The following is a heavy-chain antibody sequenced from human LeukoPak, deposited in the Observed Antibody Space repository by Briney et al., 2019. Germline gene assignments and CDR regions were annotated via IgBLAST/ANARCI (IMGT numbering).Heavy chain of an antibody. CDR1: NASISSNTYY. J-gene: IGHJ6*03. CDR2: INYRGST. Sequence: PSETLSLTCTVSNASISSNTYYRAWIRQPPGKGLEYIGSINYRGSTYYNPSLKSRVTLSVDTSKNQFSLKLNSVTAADTAVYYCARGWLYMDVWGKGTTVTISS. D-gene: IGHD5-12*01. CDR3: ARGWLYMDV. V-gene: IGHV4-39*07.